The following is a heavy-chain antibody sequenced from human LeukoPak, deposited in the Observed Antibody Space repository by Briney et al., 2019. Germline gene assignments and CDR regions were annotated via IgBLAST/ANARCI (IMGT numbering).Heavy chain of an antibody. Sequence: SETLSLTCAVYGGSFSGYYWSWIRQPPGKGLEWIGEINHSGSTNYNPSLKSRVAISVDTSKNQFSLKLSSVTAADTAVYYCARGRLWGYYYYGMDVWGQGTTVTVSS. CDR3: ARGRLWGYYYYGMDV. CDR2: INHSGST. V-gene: IGHV4-34*01. CDR1: GGSFSGYY. J-gene: IGHJ6*02. D-gene: IGHD4/OR15-4a*01.